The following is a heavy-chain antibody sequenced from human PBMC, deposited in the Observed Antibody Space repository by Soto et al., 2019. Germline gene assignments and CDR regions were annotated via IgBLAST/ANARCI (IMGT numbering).Heavy chain of an antibody. D-gene: IGHD3-22*01. CDR2: IVVGSGNT. CDR3: AADPLYYSDSSGPYAFDI. CDR1: GFTFTSSA. J-gene: IGHJ3*02. Sequence: AASVKVSCKASGFTFTSSAVQWVRQARGQRLEWIGWIVVGSGNTNYAQKFQERVTITRDMSTSTAYMELSSLRSEDTAVYYCAADPLYYSDSSGPYAFDIWGQGTMVTVSS. V-gene: IGHV1-58*01.